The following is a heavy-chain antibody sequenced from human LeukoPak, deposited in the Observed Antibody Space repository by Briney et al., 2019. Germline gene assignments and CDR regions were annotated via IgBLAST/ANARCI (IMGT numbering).Heavy chain of an antibody. V-gene: IGHV3-7*01. D-gene: IGHD2-21*02. J-gene: IGHJ4*02. CDR1: GFTLTDNW. CDR2: IKQDGSVK. CDR3: ARDVGWDSSLVTTTRSDY. Sequence: GGSLRLSCEASGFTLTDNWMSWVRQAPGKGLEWLANIKQDGSVKYYVDSVKGRFTISRDDAKNSLFLQMNSLRAEDTAVYYCARDVGWDSSLVTTTRSDYWGQGTLVTVSS.